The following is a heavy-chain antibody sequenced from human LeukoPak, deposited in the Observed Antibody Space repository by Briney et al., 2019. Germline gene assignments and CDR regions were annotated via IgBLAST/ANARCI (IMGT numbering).Heavy chain of an antibody. J-gene: IGHJ5*02. CDR1: GGTFSSYA. Sequence: VASVKVSCKASGGTFSSYAISWVRQAPGQGLEWMGRIIPIFGTANYAQKFQGRVTITADESTSTAYMELSSLRSEDTAVYYCAREDYLGYCSSTSCYPFDPWGQGTLVTVSS. CDR2: IIPIFGTA. CDR3: AREDYLGYCSSTSCYPFDP. D-gene: IGHD2-2*01. V-gene: IGHV1-69*13.